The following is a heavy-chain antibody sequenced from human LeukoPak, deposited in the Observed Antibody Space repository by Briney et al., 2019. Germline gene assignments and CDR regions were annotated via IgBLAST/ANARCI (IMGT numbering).Heavy chain of an antibody. J-gene: IGHJ6*03. CDR3: ASCSKPYYYYMDV. CDR1: GFTFSSYG. D-gene: IGHD2-2*01. CDR2: IRYDGSNK. V-gene: IGHV3-30*02. Sequence: PGGSLRLSCAASGFTFSSYGMHWVRQAPGKGLEWVAFIRYDGSNKYYADSVKGRFTISRDNSKNTLYLQMNSLRAEDTAVYYCASCSKPYYYYMDVWGKGTTVTVSS.